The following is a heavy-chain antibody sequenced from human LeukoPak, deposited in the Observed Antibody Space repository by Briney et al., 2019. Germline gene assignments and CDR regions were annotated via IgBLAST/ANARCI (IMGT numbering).Heavy chain of an antibody. V-gene: IGHV3-23*01. CDR1: GFTFSSYA. Sequence: PGGSLRLSCAASGFTFSSYAMSWVRQAPGKGLEWVSAISGSGGSTYYADSVKGRFTISRDNSKNTLYLQMNSLRAEDTAVYYCVRSWEWELLGGFDYWGQGTLVTVSS. CDR3: VRSWEWELLGGFDY. D-gene: IGHD1-26*01. CDR2: ISGSGGST. J-gene: IGHJ4*02.